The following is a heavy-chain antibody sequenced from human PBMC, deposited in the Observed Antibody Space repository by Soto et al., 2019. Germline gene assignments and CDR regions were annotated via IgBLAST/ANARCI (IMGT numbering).Heavy chain of an antibody. V-gene: IGHV4-30-2*01. CDR2: MYHSGST. Sequence: TLSLTCAVSGGSISSGGYSWSWIRQPPGKGLEWIGYMYHSGSTYYNPSLKSRVTISIDRSKNQFSLKLSSVTAADTAVYYCARDHPHSYGVYYFDYWGQGTPVTVSS. J-gene: IGHJ4*02. D-gene: IGHD5-18*01. CDR1: GGSISSGGYS. CDR3: ARDHPHSYGVYYFDY.